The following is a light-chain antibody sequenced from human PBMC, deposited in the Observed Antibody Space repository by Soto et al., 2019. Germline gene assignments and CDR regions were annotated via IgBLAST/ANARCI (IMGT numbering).Light chain of an antibody. J-gene: IGKJ4*01. CDR1: QSVSST. CDR3: QHYNQWPLT. Sequence: ETVWTQPPGTLSVSPRERATLSCMASQSVSSTLAWYQQKPGQVPRLLIYGASTRATGVPARFSGSGSGTVFTLTISIVQSEDFAVYCCQHYNQWPLTFGGGTKVDIK. V-gene: IGKV3-15*01. CDR2: GAS.